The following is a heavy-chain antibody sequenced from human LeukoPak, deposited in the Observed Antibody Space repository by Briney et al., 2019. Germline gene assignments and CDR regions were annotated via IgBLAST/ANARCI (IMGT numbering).Heavy chain of an antibody. CDR1: GFTFSTYW. D-gene: IGHD3-3*01. CDR3: AKGKGLYDFWSGYYIFDY. J-gene: IGHJ4*02. Sequence: GGSLRLSCAASGFTFSTYWMHWVRQGPGKGLVWVSRINPDGSGTSHADSVMGRFTISRDNAKNTLYLQMNSLRAEDTAVYYCAKGKGLYDFWSGYYIFDYWGQGTLVTVSS. V-gene: IGHV3-74*01. CDR2: INPDGSGT.